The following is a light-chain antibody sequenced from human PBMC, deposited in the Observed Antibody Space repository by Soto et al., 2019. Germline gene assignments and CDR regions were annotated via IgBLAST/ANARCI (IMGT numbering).Light chain of an antibody. CDR3: QQYKDGAWT. J-gene: IGKJ1*01. Sequence: DIQLTQSPSTLSASVGDRVTVTCRASQRIDRYLAWYQQKPGKAPKLQVYDASTLEGGVPSSFSGSGSATEFILTISSLQPDDFATYYCQQYKDGAWTFGQGTRVEIK. CDR1: QRIDRY. V-gene: IGKV1-5*01. CDR2: DAS.